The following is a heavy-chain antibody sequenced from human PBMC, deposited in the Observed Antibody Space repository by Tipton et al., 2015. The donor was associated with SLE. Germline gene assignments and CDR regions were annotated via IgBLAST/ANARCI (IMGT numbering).Heavy chain of an antibody. CDR2: IYNSGTT. CDR1: GDSISTYY. V-gene: IGHV4-59*01. D-gene: IGHD1-26*01. CDR3: ARVGYSGTSPYYYYYMDV. J-gene: IGHJ6*03. Sequence: TLSLTCTVSGDSISTYYWSWIRQPPGKGLEWIGYIYNSGTTDYNPSLKSRVAISVDTSKTHFSLKLRSLTAADTAVYYCARVGYSGTSPYYYYYMDVWGKGTTVTVSS.